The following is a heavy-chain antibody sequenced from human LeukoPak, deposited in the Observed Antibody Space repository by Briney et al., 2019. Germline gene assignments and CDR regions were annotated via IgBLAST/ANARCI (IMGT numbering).Heavy chain of an antibody. CDR3: ARERDYYFDY. D-gene: IGHD3/OR15-3a*01. V-gene: IGHV3-11*01. CDR2: IGSSGSII. CDR1: GFTFSDYY. J-gene: IGHJ4*02. Sequence: GGSLRLSCAASGFTFSDYYMSWIRQAPGKGLEWVSYIGSSGSIIYYADSVKGRFTISRDNAKNSLYLQTNNLRAEDTAEYYCARERDYYFDYWGQGTLVSVSS.